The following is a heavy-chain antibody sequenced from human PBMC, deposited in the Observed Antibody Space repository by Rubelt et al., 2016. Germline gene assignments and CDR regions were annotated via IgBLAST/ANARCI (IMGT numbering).Heavy chain of an antibody. CDR2: INHSGSN. D-gene: IGHD3-10*01. Sequence: QVQLQQWGAGLLKPSETLSLTCAVYGGSFSGYYWSWIRQPPGKGLEWIGEINHSGSNNYNPSLKSRVTISVDTSKNQFSLKLSSATAADTAVYYCARGGRYYGSGSYQRHNWFDPWGQGTLVTVSS. CDR3: ARGGRYYGSGSYQRHNWFDP. J-gene: IGHJ5*02. V-gene: IGHV4-34*01. CDR1: GGSFSGYY.